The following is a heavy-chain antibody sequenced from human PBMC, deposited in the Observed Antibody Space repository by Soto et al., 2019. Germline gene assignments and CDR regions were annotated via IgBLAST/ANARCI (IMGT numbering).Heavy chain of an antibody. CDR2: IYWDDDK. CDR1: GFSLSTSGVG. J-gene: IGHJ6*03. CDR3: AHRSLPAARPDWRGYYYMDV. Sequence: QITLKESGPPLVKPTQTLTLTCTFSGFSLSTSGVGVGWIRQPPGKALEWLALIYWDDDKRYSPSLKSRLTITKDTSKNQVVLTMTNMDPVDTATYYCAHRSLPAARPDWRGYYYMDVWGKGTTVTVSS. D-gene: IGHD6-6*01. V-gene: IGHV2-5*02.